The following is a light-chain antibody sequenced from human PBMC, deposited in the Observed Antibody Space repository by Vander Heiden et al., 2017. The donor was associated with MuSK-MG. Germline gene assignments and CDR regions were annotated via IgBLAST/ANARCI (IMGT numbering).Light chain of an antibody. CDR1: QVINNY. J-gene: IGKJ4*01. V-gene: IGKV1-9*01. CDR3: QQLKNYPLT. Sequence: DIQLTQSPSFLSASVGDRVTITCRASQVINNYLAWFQQKPGKAPNLLIYAASTLQSGVPSRFGGSGSGTEFTLTISSLQPEDFATYYCQQLKNYPLTFGGGTKVEVK. CDR2: AAS.